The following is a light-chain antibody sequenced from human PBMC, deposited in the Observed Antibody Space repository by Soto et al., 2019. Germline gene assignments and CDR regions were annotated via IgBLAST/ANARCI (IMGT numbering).Light chain of an antibody. J-gene: IGKJ1*01. CDR1: QGISSY. Sequence: AIRMTQSPSSFSASTGDRVTITCRASQGISSYLAWYQQKPGKAPKLLIYAASTLLSGVPSRFSGSGSGTDFTLPISCLQSADFATYYCPQYYSYPRTFGQGTKVDIK. V-gene: IGKV1-8*01. CDR3: PQYYSYPRT. CDR2: AAS.